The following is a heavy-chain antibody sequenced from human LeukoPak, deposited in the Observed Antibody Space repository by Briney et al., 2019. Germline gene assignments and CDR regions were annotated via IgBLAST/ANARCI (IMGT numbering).Heavy chain of an antibody. Sequence: SETLSLTCAVYGGSFSGYYWSWIRQPPGKGLEWIGEINHSGSTNYNPSLKSRVTISVDTSKNQFSLKLSSVTAADTAVYYCARGRKWQGYSSGWLDYWGQGTLVTVSS. CDR3: ARGRKWQGYSSGWLDY. CDR1: GGSFSGYY. CDR2: INHSGST. J-gene: IGHJ4*02. V-gene: IGHV4-34*01. D-gene: IGHD6-19*01.